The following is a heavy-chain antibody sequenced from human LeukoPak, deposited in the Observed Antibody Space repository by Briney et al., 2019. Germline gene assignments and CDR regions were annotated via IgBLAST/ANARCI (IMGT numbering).Heavy chain of an antibody. CDR2: IIPIFGTA. J-gene: IGHJ6*02. CDR3: ARSVNWNGPRGAYYYYGMDV. Sequence: GASVKVSCKASGGTFSSYAISWVRQAPGQGLEWMGGIIPIFGTANYAQKFQGRVTITADESTSTAYMELSSLRSEDTAVYYCARSVNWNGPRGAYYYYGMDVWGQGTTVTVSS. D-gene: IGHD1-20*01. V-gene: IGHV1-69*13. CDR1: GGTFSSYA.